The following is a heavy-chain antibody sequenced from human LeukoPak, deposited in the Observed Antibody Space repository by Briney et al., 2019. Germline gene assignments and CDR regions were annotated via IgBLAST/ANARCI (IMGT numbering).Heavy chain of an antibody. J-gene: IGHJ4*02. CDR2: ISYDGSNK. Sequence: PGRSLRLSCAASGFTFSSYGMHWVRQAPGKGLEWVAVISYDGSNKYYADSVKGRFTISRDNSKNTLYLQMNSLRAEDTAVYFCATGVLHGSDWYFYFQSWGQGTLVTVSS. V-gene: IGHV3-30*03. D-gene: IGHD6-13*01. CDR1: GFTFSSYG. CDR3: ATGVLHGSDWYFYFQS.